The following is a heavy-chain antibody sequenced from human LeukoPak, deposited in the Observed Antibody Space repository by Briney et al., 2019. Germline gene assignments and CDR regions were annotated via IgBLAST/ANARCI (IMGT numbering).Heavy chain of an antibody. D-gene: IGHD4-17*01. CDR3: ALYGDYTKPGAFDV. CDR1: GFIFSDYA. CDR2: TSYDESDK. V-gene: IGHV3-30-3*01. Sequence: GTSLRLSCAASGFIFSDYALQWVRQAPGKGLDWVAMTSYDESDKYYADSVKGRFTISRDNSKNTLFLQMNSLRPEDTALYHCALYGDYTKPGAFDVWGRGTMVTVSS. J-gene: IGHJ3*01.